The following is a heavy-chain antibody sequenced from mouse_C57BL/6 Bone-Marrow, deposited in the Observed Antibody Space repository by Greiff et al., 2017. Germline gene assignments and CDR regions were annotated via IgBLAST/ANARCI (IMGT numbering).Heavy chain of an antibody. CDR1: GYSITSGYY. CDR3: ARDQTFYAMDY. V-gene: IGHV3-6*01. J-gene: IGHJ4*01. Sequence: EVQLQESGPGLVKPSQSLSLTCSVTGYSITSGYYWNWIRQFPGNKLEWMGYIRYDGSNYYNPSLQNRISITRDTSKNKVFLKLYSVTTEDTATYYCARDQTFYAMDYWGQGTSVTVSS. CDR2: IRYDGSN.